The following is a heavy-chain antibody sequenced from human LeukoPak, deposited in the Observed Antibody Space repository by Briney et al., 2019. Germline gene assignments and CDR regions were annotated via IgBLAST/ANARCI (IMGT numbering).Heavy chain of an antibody. CDR1: GGSISSSNW. J-gene: IGHJ4*02. Sequence: SETLSLTCAVSGGSISSSNWWSWVRQPPGKGLEWIGEIYHSGSTNYNPSLKSRVTISIDTSKNQFSLKLSSVTAADTAVYYCARHSGSSGWYPKIDYWGQGILVTVSS. CDR3: ARHSGSSGWYPKIDY. V-gene: IGHV4-4*02. CDR2: IYHSGST. D-gene: IGHD6-19*01.